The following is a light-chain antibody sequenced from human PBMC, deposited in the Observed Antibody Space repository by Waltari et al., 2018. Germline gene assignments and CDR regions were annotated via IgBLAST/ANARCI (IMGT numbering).Light chain of an antibody. V-gene: IGKV4-1*01. CDR2: WAS. J-gene: IGKJ2*01. CDR1: QSLLYSSNNKNY. Sequence: DIVMTQSPDSLAVSLGERATIKCKSSQSLLYSSNNKNYLAWYQQKPGQPPKLLIYWASTRESGVPDRVSCSGSGTDFTLTISSLQAEDVAIYYCQQYYSTLVFGQGTKLEIK. CDR3: QQYYSTLV.